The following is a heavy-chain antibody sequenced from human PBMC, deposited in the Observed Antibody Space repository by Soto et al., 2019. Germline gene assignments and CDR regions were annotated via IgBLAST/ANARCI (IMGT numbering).Heavy chain of an antibody. CDR2: ISAYNGNT. CDR3: TKDSSFYRGSGYYAAAFDI. Sequence: QVQLVQSGAEVKKPGASVKVSCRASGYTFTSYGITWVRQAPGQGLEGMGWISAYNGNTNYAQKLQGRVTMTTDRSTSTAYMELRSLSSDDTSVYYCTKDSSFYRGSGYYAAAFDIWGQGTMVNVSS. V-gene: IGHV1-18*01. CDR1: GYTFTSYG. D-gene: IGHD3-10*01. J-gene: IGHJ3*02.